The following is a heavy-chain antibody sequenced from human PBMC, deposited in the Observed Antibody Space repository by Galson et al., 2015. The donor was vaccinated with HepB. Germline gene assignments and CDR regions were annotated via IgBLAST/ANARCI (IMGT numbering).Heavy chain of an antibody. V-gene: IGHV4-4*02. CDR3: ASKPAAIPYFDY. CDR2: IYHSGST. D-gene: IGHD2-2*01. Sequence: ETLSLTCAVSGGSISSSNWWSWVRQPPGKGLEWIGEIYHSGSTNYNPSLKSRVTISVDKSKNQFSLKLSSVTAADTAVYYCASKPAAIPYFDYWGQGTLVTVSS. J-gene: IGHJ4*02. CDR1: GGSISSSNW.